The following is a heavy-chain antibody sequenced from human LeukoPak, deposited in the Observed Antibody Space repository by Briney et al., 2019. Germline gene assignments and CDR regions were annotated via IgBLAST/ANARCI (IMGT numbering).Heavy chain of an antibody. CDR3: AGSRGVATPVDS. CDR2: IYYSGST. D-gene: IGHD5-12*01. J-gene: IGHJ4*02. V-gene: IGHV4-39*01. CDR1: GVSISSSSHY. Sequence: SETLSLTCTVSGVSISSSSHYWGWIRQPPGKGLEWIGSIYYSGSTYYDPSLKSRVTISVDTSKNQFSLKVSSVTAADTAVYYCAGSRGVATPVDSWGQGTLVTVSS.